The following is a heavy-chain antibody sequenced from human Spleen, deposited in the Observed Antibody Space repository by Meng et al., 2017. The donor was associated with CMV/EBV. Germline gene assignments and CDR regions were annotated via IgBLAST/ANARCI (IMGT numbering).Heavy chain of an antibody. CDR3: ARDISSGVTIFGVVIGSNWFDP. CDR2: INPNSGGT. CDR1: GYTFTGYY. J-gene: IGHJ5*02. V-gene: IGHV1-2*02. Sequence: ASVKVSCKASGYTFTGYYMHWVRQAPGQGLEWMGWINPNSGGTNYAQKFQGRVTMTRDTSISTAYMELSRLRSDDTAVYYCARDISSGVTIFGVVIGSNWFDPWGQGTLVTSPQ. D-gene: IGHD3-3*01.